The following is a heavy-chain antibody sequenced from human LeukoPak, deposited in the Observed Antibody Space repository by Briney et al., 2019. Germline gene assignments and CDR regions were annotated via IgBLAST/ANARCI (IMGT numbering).Heavy chain of an antibody. D-gene: IGHD6-19*01. V-gene: IGHV1-69*04. CDR1: GGTFSSYA. Sequence: SVTVSFKASGGTFSSYAISWVRQAPGQGLEWMGRIIPILGIANYAQKFQGRVTITADKSTSTAYMELSSLRSEDTAVYYCARETEAVAGTSWYFDLWGRGTLVTVSS. CDR2: IIPILGIA. J-gene: IGHJ2*01. CDR3: ARETEAVAGTSWYFDL.